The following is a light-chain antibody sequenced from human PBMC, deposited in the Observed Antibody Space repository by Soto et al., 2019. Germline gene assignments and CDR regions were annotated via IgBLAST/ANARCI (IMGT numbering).Light chain of an antibody. Sequence: SALTQPASVSGSPGQSITISCTGTSSDVGGYNYVSWYQQHPGKAPKLMIYEVSNRPSGVSNRFSGSKSGNTASLTISGLQAEDEADYYFSSYTSSSTYVFGTGTKLTVL. V-gene: IGLV2-14*01. CDR1: SSDVGGYNY. J-gene: IGLJ1*01. CDR2: EVS. CDR3: SSYTSSSTYV.